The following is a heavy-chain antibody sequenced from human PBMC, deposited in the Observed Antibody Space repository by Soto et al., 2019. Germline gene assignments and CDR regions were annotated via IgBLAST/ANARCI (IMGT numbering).Heavy chain of an antibody. CDR2: IYYSGST. V-gene: IGHV4-59*01. Sequence: PSETLSLTCTVSGGSISSYYWSWIRQPPGKGLEWIGYIYYSGSTNYNPSLKSRVTISVDTSKNQFSLKLISVTAADTAKYFCAREGNLGRWLQPLDFWGQGTLVTV. J-gene: IGHJ4*02. CDR3: AREGNLGRWLQPLDF. D-gene: IGHD5-12*01. CDR1: GGSISSYY.